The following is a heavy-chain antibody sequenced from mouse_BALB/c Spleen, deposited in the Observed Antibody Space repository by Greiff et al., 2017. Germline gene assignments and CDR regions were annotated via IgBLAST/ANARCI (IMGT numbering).Heavy chain of an antibody. Sequence: VKLQESGAELARPGASVKLSCKASGYTFTSYWMQWVKQRPGQGLEWIGAIYPGDGDTRYTQKFKGKATLTADKSSSTAYMQLSSLASEDSAVYYCARRGYGPFDYWGQGTTLTVSS. D-gene: IGHD3-1*01. J-gene: IGHJ2*01. V-gene: IGHV1-87*01. CDR3: ARRGYGPFDY. CDR2: IYPGDGDT. CDR1: GYTFTSYW.